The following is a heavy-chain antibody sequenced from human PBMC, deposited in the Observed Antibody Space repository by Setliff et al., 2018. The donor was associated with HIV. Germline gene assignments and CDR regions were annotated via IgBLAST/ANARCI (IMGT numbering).Heavy chain of an antibody. Sequence: ASVKVSCKVSGSSLTELSIHWVRQTPGKGLQWMGVFDPEDGPDDGQTIYARKFQGRVTMTEATSTDTAYMVLARLTSEDTAVYFWATVGPTGAYFHDWGQGTLVTVSS. CDR1: GSSLTELS. V-gene: IGHV1-24*01. CDR3: ATVGPTGAYFHD. D-gene: IGHD1-26*01. CDR2: FDPEDGPDDGQT. J-gene: IGHJ4*02.